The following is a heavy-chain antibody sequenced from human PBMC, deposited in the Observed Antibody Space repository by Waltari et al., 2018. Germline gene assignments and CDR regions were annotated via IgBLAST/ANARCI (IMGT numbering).Heavy chain of an antibody. J-gene: IGHJ6*03. Sequence: QVQLQESGPGLVKPSETLSLTCAVSGYSISSGYYWGWIRQPPGKGLEWIGSIYHSGGTYYNPSLKSRGTISVDTSKNQFSLKLSSVTAADTAVYYCARDVGADYYYYMDVWGKGTTVTVSS. CDR3: ARDVGADYYYYMDV. CDR2: IYHSGGT. CDR1: GYSISSGYY. V-gene: IGHV4-38-2*02. D-gene: IGHD1-26*01.